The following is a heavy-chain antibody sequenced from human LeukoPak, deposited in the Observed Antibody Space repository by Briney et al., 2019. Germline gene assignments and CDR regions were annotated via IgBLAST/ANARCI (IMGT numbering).Heavy chain of an antibody. Sequence: PGRSLRLSCAASGFTFSSYGMHWVRQAPGKGLEWVAVISYDGSNKYYADSVKGRFTISRDNSKNTLYLQMNSLRAEDTAVYYYARGGEQWLVRKYYFDYWGQGTLVTVSS. CDR1: GFTFSSYG. CDR2: ISYDGSNK. V-gene: IGHV3-30*19. CDR3: ARGGEQWLVRKYYFDY. J-gene: IGHJ4*02. D-gene: IGHD6-19*01.